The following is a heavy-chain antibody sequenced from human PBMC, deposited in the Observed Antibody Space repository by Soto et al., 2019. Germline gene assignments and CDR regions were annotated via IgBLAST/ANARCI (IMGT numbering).Heavy chain of an antibody. D-gene: IGHD3-22*01. V-gene: IGHV3-15*07. J-gene: IGHJ4*02. CDR3: TLFPTDYYDSSGYSFWERKDDY. CDR2: IKSKTDGGTT. Sequence: GGSLRLSCAASGFTFSNAWMNWVRQAPGKGLEWVGRIKSKTDGGTTDYAAPVKGRFTISRDDSKNTLYLQMNSLKTEDTAVYYCTLFPTDYYDSSGYSFWERKDDYWGQGTLVTVSS. CDR1: GFTFSNAW.